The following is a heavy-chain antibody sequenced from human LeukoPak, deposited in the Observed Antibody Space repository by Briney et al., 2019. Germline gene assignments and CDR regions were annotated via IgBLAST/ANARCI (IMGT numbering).Heavy chain of an antibody. Sequence: PGGSLRLSCAASGFSFNSMNWVRQAPGKGLEWIGEINQSGSTSYNPSLKSRVTISVDTSKNHFSLKVSSVTAADTAVYYCARRWNARLYNWFDPWGQGTLVTVSS. J-gene: IGHJ5*02. CDR2: INQSGST. CDR3: ARRWNARLYNWFDP. D-gene: IGHD1-1*01. V-gene: IGHV4-34*01. CDR1: GFSFNS.